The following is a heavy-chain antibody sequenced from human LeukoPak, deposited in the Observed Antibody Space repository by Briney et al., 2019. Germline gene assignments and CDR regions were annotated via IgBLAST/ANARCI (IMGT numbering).Heavy chain of an antibody. CDR2: IYTSGST. CDR1: GGSISSGSYY. V-gene: IGHV4-61*02. Sequence: PSETLSLTCTVSGGSISSGSYYWSWIRQPAGKGLEWIGRIYTSGSTNYNPSLKSRVTISVDTSKNQFSLKLSSVTAADTAVYYCARGRRSGYRFDYWGQGTLVTVSS. J-gene: IGHJ4*02. CDR3: ARGRRSGYRFDY. D-gene: IGHD3-22*01.